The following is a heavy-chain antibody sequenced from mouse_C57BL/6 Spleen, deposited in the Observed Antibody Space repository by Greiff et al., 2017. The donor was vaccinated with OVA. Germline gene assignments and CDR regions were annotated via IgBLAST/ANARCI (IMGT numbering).Heavy chain of an antibody. CDR2: INPYNGGT. CDR1: GYTFTDYY. V-gene: IGHV1-19*01. D-gene: IGHD1-1*01. CDR3: ARHRGNYGFDV. J-gene: IGHJ1*03. Sequence: EVQLQQSGPVLVKPGASVKMSCKASGYTFTDYYMNWVKQSHGKSLEWIGVINPYNGGTSYNQKFKGKATLTVDKSSSTAYMELNSLTSEDSAVYYCARHRGNYGFDVWGTGTTVTVSS.